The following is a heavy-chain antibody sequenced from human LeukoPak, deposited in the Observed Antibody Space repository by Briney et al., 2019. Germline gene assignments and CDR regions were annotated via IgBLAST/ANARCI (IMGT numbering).Heavy chain of an antibody. Sequence: GASLRLSCTASGFTLSNYWMSWVRQTPEKGLEWVANIKQDESEKVYVDSVKGRFTISRDNAKSSLYLQMSGLRADDTAVYYCARDPYSSTWSYGMDVWGQGTTVTVSS. V-gene: IGHV3-7*05. CDR1: GFTLSNYW. D-gene: IGHD6-13*01. CDR3: ARDPYSSTWSYGMDV. CDR2: IKQDESEK. J-gene: IGHJ6*02.